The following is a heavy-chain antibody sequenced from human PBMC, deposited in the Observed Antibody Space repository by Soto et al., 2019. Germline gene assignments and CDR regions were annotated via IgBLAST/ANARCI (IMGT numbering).Heavy chain of an antibody. CDR3: ARSQGSSTSLEIYYYYYYGMDV. J-gene: IGHJ6*02. D-gene: IGHD2-2*01. CDR2: IIPISGTA. Sequence: SVKVSCKASGYTFTSYGISWVRQAPGQGLEWMGWIIPISGTANYAQKFQGRVTITADESTSTAYMELSSLRSEDTAVYYCARSQGSSTSLEIYYYYYYGMDVWGQGTTVTVSS. CDR1: GYTFTSYG. V-gene: IGHV1-69*13.